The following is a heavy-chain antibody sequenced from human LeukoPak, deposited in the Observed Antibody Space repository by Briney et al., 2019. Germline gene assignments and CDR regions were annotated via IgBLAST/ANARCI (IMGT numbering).Heavy chain of an antibody. D-gene: IGHD4-23*01. CDR2: ISYSGST. Sequence: SETLSLTCTVSGGSISSYYWSWIRQLPGKGLEWIGYISYSGSTNFNPSLKSRVTISVDTSKNQFSLKLASVTAEDTAVYYCAKDLYGGHFDYWGQGTLVTVSS. CDR3: AKDLYGGHFDY. V-gene: IGHV4-59*01. CDR1: GGSISSYY. J-gene: IGHJ4*02.